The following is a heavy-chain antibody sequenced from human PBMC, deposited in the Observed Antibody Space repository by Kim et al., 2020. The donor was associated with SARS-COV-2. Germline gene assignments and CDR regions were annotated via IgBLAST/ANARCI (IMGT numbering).Heavy chain of an antibody. CDR1: GYTFANYW. J-gene: IGHJ3*02. CDR2: IYPGDSDT. Sequence: GESLKISCKASGYTFANYWIGWVRHMPGKGLEWTAIIYPGDSDTRYSPSVQGQVTLSVDKSTSTAYLQCSSLKASDTAMYYCARLGNYYDSGSNYKTSGDAFDMWGQGTMVTISS. CDR3: ARLGNYYDSGSNYKTSGDAFDM. D-gene: IGHD3-10*01. V-gene: IGHV5-51*01.